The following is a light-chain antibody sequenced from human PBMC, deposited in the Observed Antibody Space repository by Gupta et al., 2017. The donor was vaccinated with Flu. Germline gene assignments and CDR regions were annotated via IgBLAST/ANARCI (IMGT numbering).Light chain of an antibody. Sequence: IVLTQSPGTLSLSPGERATLSCRASQSVSSSYLAWYQQKPGQAPRLLIYGASSRATGIPDRFSGSGSGTDFTLTISRLEPEDFAVYYCQQDGSSPESFGQGTHLEIK. V-gene: IGKV3-20*01. CDR2: GAS. J-gene: IGKJ5*01. CDR3: QQDGSSPES. CDR1: QSVSSSY.